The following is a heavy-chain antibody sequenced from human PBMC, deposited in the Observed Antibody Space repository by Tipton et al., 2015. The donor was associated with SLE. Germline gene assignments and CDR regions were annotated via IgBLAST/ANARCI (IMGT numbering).Heavy chain of an antibody. CDR2: IYPADSDS. Sequence: QSGAEVKKPGESLKISCKGSGYSFPDYWIGWVRQMPGKGLEWMGIIYPADSDSRYSPSFQGQATMSVDKSISTAYLQWNSLRASDTAMYYCARGSSSWPTGYFQHWGQGTLVTVSS. V-gene: IGHV5-51*03. D-gene: IGHD6-13*01. CDR1: GYSFPDYW. J-gene: IGHJ1*01. CDR3: ARGSSSWPTGYFQH.